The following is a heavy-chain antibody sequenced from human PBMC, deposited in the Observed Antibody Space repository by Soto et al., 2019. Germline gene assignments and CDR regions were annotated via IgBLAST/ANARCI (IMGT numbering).Heavy chain of an antibody. CDR3: ASHLTTVTPPFYYYMDV. V-gene: IGHV1-46*03. J-gene: IGHJ6*03. Sequence: ASVQVSCMASGSSFPSDYMHWGRQAPGQGLEWMGIINPSGGSTSYAQKFQGRVTMTRDTSTSTVYMELSSLRSEDTAVYYCASHLTTVTPPFYYYMDVWGKGTTVTVSS. CDR1: GSSFPSDY. CDR2: INPSGGST. D-gene: IGHD4-17*01.